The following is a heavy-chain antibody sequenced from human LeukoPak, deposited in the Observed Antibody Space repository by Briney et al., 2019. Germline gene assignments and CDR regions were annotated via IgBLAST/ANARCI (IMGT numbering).Heavy chain of an antibody. Sequence: PSETLSLTCTVSGGSISSSSYYWGWIRQPPGKGLEWIGSIYYSGSTHYTPSLKSRVTISIDTSKNQFSLKVSSVTAADTALYSCARQSTKGNSGWFFDFWGQGTLVTVSS. CDR1: GGSISSSSYY. J-gene: IGHJ4*02. CDR2: IYYSGST. V-gene: IGHV4-39*01. D-gene: IGHD6-19*01. CDR3: ARQSTKGNSGWFFDF.